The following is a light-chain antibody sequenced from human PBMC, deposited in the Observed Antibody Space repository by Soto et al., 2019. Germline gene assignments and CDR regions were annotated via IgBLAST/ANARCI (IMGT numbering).Light chain of an antibody. V-gene: IGKV3-20*01. J-gene: IGKJ5*01. CDR2: GAS. Sequence: EIELTQSPGSLSLSPGEGATLSCRASQSVSTNVAWYQQRPGQPPKLLIFGASSRATGIPARFSGSGSGTDFTLIINRLQPEDFALYFCQHYGRGSPIAFGLGTRLEIK. CDR3: QHYGRGSPIA. CDR1: QSVSTN.